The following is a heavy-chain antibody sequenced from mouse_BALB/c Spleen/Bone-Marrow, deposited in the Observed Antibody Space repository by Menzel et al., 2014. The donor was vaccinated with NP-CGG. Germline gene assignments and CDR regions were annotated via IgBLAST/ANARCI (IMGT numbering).Heavy chain of an antibody. D-gene: IGHD2-3*01. CDR2: IDPSDSET. CDR3: ARALGDGYYYAMDY. V-gene: IGHV1-69*02. CDR1: GYTFTSYW. Sequence: VQLQQSGAELVKPGAPVMLSCKASGYTFTSYWMNWVKQRPGRGLEWIGRIDPSDSETHYNQKFKDKATLTVDKSSSTAYIQLSSLTSEDSAVYYCARALGDGYYYAMDYWGQGTSVTVSS. J-gene: IGHJ4*01.